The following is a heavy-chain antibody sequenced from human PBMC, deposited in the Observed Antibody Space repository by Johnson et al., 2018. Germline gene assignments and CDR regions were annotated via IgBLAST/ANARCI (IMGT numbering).Heavy chain of an antibody. D-gene: IGHD5-18*01. CDR1: GYTFPSYY. V-gene: IGHV1-46*01. CDR2: INPRGGST. Sequence: QVQLVQSGAEVKKPGASVKVSCKASGYTFPSYYMHWVRQATGQGLEWMGIINPRGGSTSYAQKFQGRVTMTRDTSTRPVYMELSSLRSEVTAVYYCAVGGYSPIMPFDYWGQGTLVTVSS. J-gene: IGHJ4*02. CDR3: AVGGYSPIMPFDY.